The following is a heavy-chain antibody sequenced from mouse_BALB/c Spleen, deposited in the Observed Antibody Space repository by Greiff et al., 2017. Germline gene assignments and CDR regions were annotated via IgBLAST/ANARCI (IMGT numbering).Heavy chain of an antibody. V-gene: IGHV3-8*02. CDR1: GDSITSGY. J-gene: IGHJ2*01. D-gene: IGHD1-1*01. CDR2: ISYSGST. Sequence: EVKLQESGPSLVKPSQTLSLTCSVTGDSITSGYWNWIRKFPGNKLEYMGYISYSGSTYYNPSLKSRISITRDTSKNQYYLQLNSVTTEDTATYYCARFYYYGSSYDYWGQGTTLTVSS. CDR3: ARFYYYGSSYDY.